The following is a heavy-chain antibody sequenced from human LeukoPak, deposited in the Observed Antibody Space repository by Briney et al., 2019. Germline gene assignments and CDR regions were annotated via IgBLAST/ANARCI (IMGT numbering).Heavy chain of an antibody. D-gene: IGHD3-10*01. J-gene: IGHJ6*02. CDR3: AKDIFRRYFGVNYYYGMDV. CDR1: GFTFDDYA. Sequence: GSLRLSCAASGFTFDDYAMHWVRQAPGKGLEWVSLISGDGGSTYYADSVKGRFTISRDNSKNSLYLQMNSLRTEDTALYYCAKDIFRRYFGVNYYYGMDVWGQGTTVTVSS. V-gene: IGHV3-43*02. CDR2: ISGDGGST.